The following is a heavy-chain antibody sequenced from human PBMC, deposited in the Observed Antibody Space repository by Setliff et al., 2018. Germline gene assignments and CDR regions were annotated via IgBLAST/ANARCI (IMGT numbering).Heavy chain of an antibody. CDR2: IYHNGIT. D-gene: IGHD2-21*02. CDR3: ARAFGGNSDAFDI. CDR1: GVSISTSNW. J-gene: IGHJ3*02. Sequence: SETLSLTCAVSGVSISTSNWWSWVRQPPGKGLEWIGEIYHNGITNYNPSLKSRVSISVDKSKNQVSLKLNSVTAEDTAVYYCARAFGGNSDAFDIWGQGTMVTVSS. V-gene: IGHV4-4*02.